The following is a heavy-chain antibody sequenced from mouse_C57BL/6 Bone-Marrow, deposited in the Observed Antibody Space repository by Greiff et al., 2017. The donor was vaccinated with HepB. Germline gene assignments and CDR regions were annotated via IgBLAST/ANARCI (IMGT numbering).Heavy chain of an antibody. CDR2: IWGGGST. V-gene: IGHV2-9*01. CDR3: APPPLLLRYRLDY. J-gene: IGHJ2*01. CDR1: GFSLTSYG. D-gene: IGHD1-1*01. Sequence: QVQLQQSGPGLVAPSQSLSITCTVSGFSLTSYGVDWVRQPPGKGLEWLGVIWGGGSTNYNSALMSRLSISKDNSKSQVFLKMNSLQTDDTAMYYCAPPPLLLRYRLDYWGQGTTLTVSS.